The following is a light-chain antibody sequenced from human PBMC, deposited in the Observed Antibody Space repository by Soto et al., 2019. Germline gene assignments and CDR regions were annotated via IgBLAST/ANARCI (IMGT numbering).Light chain of an antibody. CDR2: GAS. V-gene: IGKV3-20*01. CDR3: QQYSRTPRT. J-gene: IGKJ1*01. CDR1: QTISSNY. Sequence: EIMLTQSPGTLSLSPGDGATLSCRASQTISSNYLAWYQQKLGQAPRLIIFGASRRATGIPDRFSGSGSGTDFTLTITRLESEDFAVYYCQQYSRTPRTLGQGTKVDIK.